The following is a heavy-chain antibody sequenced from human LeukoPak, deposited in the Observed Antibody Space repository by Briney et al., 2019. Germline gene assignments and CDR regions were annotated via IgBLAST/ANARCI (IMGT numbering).Heavy chain of an antibody. J-gene: IGHJ3*02. CDR3: ARQDYPSYAFDI. D-gene: IGHD3-16*01. V-gene: IGHV1-2*02. CDR1: VYTFTGYY. CDR2: INPNSCGT. Sequence: ASVNVSCKASVYTFTGYYMHWVRQAPGQGLEWMGWINPNSCGTNYAQKVQGRVTMTRDTSISTAYMELSRLRSDDTAVYYCARQDYPSYAFDIWGQGTMVTVSS.